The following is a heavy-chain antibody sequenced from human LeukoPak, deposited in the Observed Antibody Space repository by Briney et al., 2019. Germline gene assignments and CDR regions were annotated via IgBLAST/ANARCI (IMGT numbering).Heavy chain of an antibody. J-gene: IGHJ1*01. CDR1: GGTFSSYA. Sequence: ASLKVSCKASGGTFSSYAISWVRQTPGQGLEWMGTIIPILGIPNYAQKFQGRVTITADKSTTTAYMELSSLRSEDTAVCYCARVSYYDSSGYPEYFHHWGQGTLVTVSS. CDR3: ARVSYYDSSGYPEYFHH. D-gene: IGHD3-22*01. CDR2: IIPILGIP. V-gene: IGHV1-69*04.